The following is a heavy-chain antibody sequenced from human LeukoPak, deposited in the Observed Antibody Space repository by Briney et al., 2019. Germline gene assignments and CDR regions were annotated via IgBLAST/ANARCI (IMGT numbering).Heavy chain of an antibody. J-gene: IGHJ5*02. CDR2: IYYRGST. CDR1: GGSISSYY. Sequence: SETLSLTCTVSGGSISSYYWSWIGQPPGKGLEWIGYIYYRGSTNYNPSLKSRVTISVDTSKNQFSLKLSSVTAADTAVYYCARDGGKGAVTSFDPWGQGTLVTVSS. D-gene: IGHD6-19*01. CDR3: ARDGGKGAVTSFDP. V-gene: IGHV4-59*01.